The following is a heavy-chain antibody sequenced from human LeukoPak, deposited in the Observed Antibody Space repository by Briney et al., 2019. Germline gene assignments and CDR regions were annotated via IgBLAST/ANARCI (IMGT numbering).Heavy chain of an antibody. Sequence: PGGSLRLSCAASGFTFNTYAMSWVRQAPGKGLEWVSSISGSGGSTYYADSVKGRCTITRDNSENTLYVQMNSLRAEDTAVYYCAKGDSYNSADFLDQWGQGTLVTVSS. V-gene: IGHV3-23*01. J-gene: IGHJ4*02. D-gene: IGHD5-24*01. CDR1: GFTFNTYA. CDR2: ISGSGGST. CDR3: AKGDSYNSADFLDQ.